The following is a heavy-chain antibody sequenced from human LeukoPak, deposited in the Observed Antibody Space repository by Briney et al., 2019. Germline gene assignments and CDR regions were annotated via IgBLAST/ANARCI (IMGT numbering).Heavy chain of an antibody. V-gene: IGHV3-23*01. D-gene: IGHD2-2*01. CDR1: GFTFSNYA. CDR2: LGGGGGDT. J-gene: IGHJ4*02. CDR3: ARSQPSVRRFDY. Sequence: GGSLRLSCAASGFTFSNYAMFWVRQAPGKGLQWLSALGGGGGDTYYADSVKGRFTISRDNSANMLYLQMNSLRAEDTAVYYCARSQPSVRRFDYWGQGTLVTVSS.